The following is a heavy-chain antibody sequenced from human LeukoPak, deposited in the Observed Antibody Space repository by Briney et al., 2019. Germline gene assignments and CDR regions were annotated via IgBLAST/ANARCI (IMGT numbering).Heavy chain of an antibody. CDR3: ARDPNGDYVGAFEM. V-gene: IGHV3-23*01. CDR1: GFTFTNYA. D-gene: IGHD4-17*01. Sequence: GGSLRLSCAASGFTFTNYAMIWVRQAPGRGLEWVSAIRSGGDGTLYADSVKGRFTISRDDSKNTLFLQMNNMRAEDTAVYYCARDPNGDYVGAFEMWGPGTKVTVS. J-gene: IGHJ3*02. CDR2: IRSGGDGT.